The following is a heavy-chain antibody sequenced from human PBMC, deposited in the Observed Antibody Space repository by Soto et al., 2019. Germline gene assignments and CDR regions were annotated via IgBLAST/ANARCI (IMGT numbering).Heavy chain of an antibody. CDR3: ARYYDFWSGYYRALDP. J-gene: IGHJ5*02. CDR1: GYTFTSYG. D-gene: IGHD3-3*01. Sequence: QVPLVQSGAEVKKPGASVKVSCKASGYTFTSYGISWVRQAPGQGLEWMGWISAYNGNTYYAQKLQGRVTMTTDTSTSTAYMELRSLRSDDTAVYYCARYYDFWSGYYRALDPWGQGTLVTVSS. CDR2: ISAYNGNT. V-gene: IGHV1-18*01.